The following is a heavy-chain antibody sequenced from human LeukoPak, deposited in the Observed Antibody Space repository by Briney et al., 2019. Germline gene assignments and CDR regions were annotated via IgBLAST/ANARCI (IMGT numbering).Heavy chain of an antibody. CDR3: ARDCRFLEWLPSAYYYRDV. V-gene: IGHV1-2*02. Sequence: ASVKVSCKASGYTFTGYYMHWVRQAPGQGLEWMGWINPNSGGTNYAQKFQGRVTMTRDTSISTAYMELSRLRSDDTAVYYCARDCRFLEWLPSAYYYRDVGGKGTTVTVSS. CDR1: GYTFTGYY. D-gene: IGHD3-3*01. J-gene: IGHJ6*03. CDR2: INPNSGGT.